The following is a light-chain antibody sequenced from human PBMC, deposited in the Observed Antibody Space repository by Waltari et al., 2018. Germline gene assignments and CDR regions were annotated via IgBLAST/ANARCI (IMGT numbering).Light chain of an antibody. Sequence: QSALTQPASVSGPPGQSITIPCTGTSSDIGGYDFVSWYQQYPGMAPKLMIYEVTNRPSGVSGRFSGSKSGTTASLTIAGLQPEDEADYYCTSYTTSTTVLFGGGTKVTVL. V-gene: IGLV2-14*01. CDR3: TSYTTSTTVL. CDR2: EVT. J-gene: IGLJ3*02. CDR1: SSDIGGYDF.